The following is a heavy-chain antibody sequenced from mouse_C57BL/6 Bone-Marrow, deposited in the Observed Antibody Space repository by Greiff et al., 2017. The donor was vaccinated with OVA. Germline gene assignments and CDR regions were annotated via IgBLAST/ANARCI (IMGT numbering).Heavy chain of an antibody. CDR3: ARINGWNFNG. J-gene: IGHJ1*03. CDR1: GFTFSDYG. Sequence: EVQGVESGGGLVKPGGSLKLSCAASGFTFSDYGMHWVRQAPGKGLEWVAYISSGSSTIYYADTVKGRFTISRDNATNTLFLQMTSLRSEDTAMYYCARINGWNFNGWGTGTTATLSA. V-gene: IGHV5-17*01. CDR2: ISSGSSTI.